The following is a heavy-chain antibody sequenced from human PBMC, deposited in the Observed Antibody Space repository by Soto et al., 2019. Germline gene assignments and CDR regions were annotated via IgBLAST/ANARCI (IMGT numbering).Heavy chain of an antibody. CDR2: IYTSGST. CDR3: ARDMGCSSNSCYSDY. D-gene: IGHD2-2*01. J-gene: IGHJ4*02. CDR1: GGSISRYY. Sequence: PSETLSLTCTVSGGSISRYYWSWIRQPAGKGLEWIGRIYTSGSTNYNPSLKSRVTMSVDTSKNQLSLKLSSVTAADTAVYYCARDMGCSSNSCYSDYWGQGTLVTVSS. V-gene: IGHV4-4*07.